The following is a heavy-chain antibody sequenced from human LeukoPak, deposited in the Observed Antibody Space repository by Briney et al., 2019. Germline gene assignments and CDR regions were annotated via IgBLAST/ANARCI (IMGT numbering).Heavy chain of an antibody. CDR2: ISSSSSTI. CDR3: ARDYYDSSGYSPTYYYYMDV. V-gene: IGHV3-48*01. CDR1: GFTFSSYS. Sequence: GGSLRLSCAASGFTFSSYSMNLVRQAPGKGLEWVSYISSSSSTIYYADSVKGRFTISRDNAKNSLYLQMNSLRAEDTAVYYCARDYYDSSGYSPTYYYYMDVWGKGTTVTVSS. D-gene: IGHD3-22*01. J-gene: IGHJ6*03.